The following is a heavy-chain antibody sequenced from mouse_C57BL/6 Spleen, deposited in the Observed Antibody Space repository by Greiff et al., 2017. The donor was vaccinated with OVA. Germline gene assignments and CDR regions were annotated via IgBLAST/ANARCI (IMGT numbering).Heavy chain of an antibody. CDR3: ARGNWEFAY. J-gene: IGHJ3*01. D-gene: IGHD4-1*01. CDR1: GYTFTDYY. CDR2: IYPGSGNT. V-gene: IGHV1-76*01. Sequence: QVQLQQSGAELVRPGASVKLSCKASGYTFTDYYINWVKQRPGQGLEWIARIYPGSGNTYYNEKFKGKATLTAEKSSSTAYMQLSSLTSEDSAVYFCARGNWEFAYWGQGTLVTVSA.